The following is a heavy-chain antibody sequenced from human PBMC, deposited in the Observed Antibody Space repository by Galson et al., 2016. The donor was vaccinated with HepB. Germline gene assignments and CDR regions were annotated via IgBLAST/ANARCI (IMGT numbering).Heavy chain of an antibody. J-gene: IGHJ4*02. V-gene: IGHV1-3*01. CDR3: ASQGGGYHFYYFDY. CDR2: INAGNGNK. CDR1: GYTFTSYA. D-gene: IGHD5-12*01. Sequence: SVKVSCKASGYTFTSYAMHWVRQAPGQRLEWMGWINAGNGNKKYSQKFQGRVSITRDTSAPTVYMELSSLRSEDTVVYYCASQGGGYHFYYFDYCGQGTLVTVSS.